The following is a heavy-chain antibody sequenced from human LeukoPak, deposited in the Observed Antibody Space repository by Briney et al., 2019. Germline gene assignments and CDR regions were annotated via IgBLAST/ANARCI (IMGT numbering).Heavy chain of an antibody. Sequence: ASVNVSFKASGYTFSIYEINWVRQAPGQGLEWVGWMHPNSGKTGYAQKFQGRVTMTSDTSIGTAFMELSSLRSDDTAIFYCARGHYGGNRYFDNWGQGTLVTVSS. CDR2: MHPNSGKT. CDR1: GYTFSIYE. CDR3: ARGHYGGNRYFDN. V-gene: IGHV1-8*01. D-gene: IGHD4-23*01. J-gene: IGHJ4*02.